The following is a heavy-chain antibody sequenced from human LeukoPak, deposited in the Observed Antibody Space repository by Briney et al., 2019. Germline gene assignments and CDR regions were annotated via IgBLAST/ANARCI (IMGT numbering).Heavy chain of an antibody. CDR3: ARVSNRIAAAGVSLGY. Sequence: VASVKVSCKASGYTFTSYAMHWVRQAPGQRLEWMGWINAGNGNTKYSQKFQGRVTITRDTSASTAYMELSSLRSEDTAVYYCARVSNRIAAAGVSLGYWGQGTLVTVSS. CDR1: GYTFTSYA. J-gene: IGHJ4*02. CDR2: INAGNGNT. D-gene: IGHD6-13*01. V-gene: IGHV1-3*01.